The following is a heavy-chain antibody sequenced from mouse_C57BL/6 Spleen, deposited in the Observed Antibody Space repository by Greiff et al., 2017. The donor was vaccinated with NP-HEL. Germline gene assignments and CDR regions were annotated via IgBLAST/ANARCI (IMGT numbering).Heavy chain of an antibody. V-gene: IGHV1-62-2*01. CDR1: GYTFTEYT. CDR2: FYPGSGSI. CDR3: ARSGYYDYDDYAMDY. D-gene: IGHD2-4*01. J-gene: IGHJ4*01. Sequence: QVQLKQSGAELVKPGASVKLSCKASGYTFTEYTIHWVKQRSGQGLEWIGWFYPGSGSIKYNEKFKDKATLTADKSSSTAYMQLSSLTYEDSAVYYCARSGYYDYDDYAMDYWGQGTSVTVSS.